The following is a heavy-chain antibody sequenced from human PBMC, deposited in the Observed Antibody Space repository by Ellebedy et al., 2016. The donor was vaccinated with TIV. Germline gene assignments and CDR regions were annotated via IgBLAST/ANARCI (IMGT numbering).Heavy chain of an antibody. Sequence: PGGSLRLSCAASGFNFSGSAMHWVRQASGKGLEWVGRVRSYTFGYATAYSASVKGRFTISRDDSKNMAYLEMNRLKTEETAVYYCSTIDHWGQGTQVTVSS. V-gene: IGHV3-73*01. J-gene: IGHJ4*02. D-gene: IGHD3-3*01. CDR3: STIDH. CDR2: VRSYTFGYAT. CDR1: GFNFSGSA.